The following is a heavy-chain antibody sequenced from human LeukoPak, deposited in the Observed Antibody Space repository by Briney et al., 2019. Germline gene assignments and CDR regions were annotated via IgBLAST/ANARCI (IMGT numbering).Heavy chain of an antibody. V-gene: IGHV4-34*01. CDR2: INHSGST. J-gene: IGHJ5*02. D-gene: IGHD3-3*01. CDR3: ARGKRGYYDFWSGYCRGQNWFDP. CDR1: GGSFSGYY. Sequence: SETLSLTCAVYGGSFSGYYWSWIRQPPGKGLEWIGEINHSGSTNYNSSLKSRVTISVDTSKNQFSLKLSSVTAADTAVYYCARGKRGYYDFWSGYCRGQNWFDPWGQGTLVTVSS.